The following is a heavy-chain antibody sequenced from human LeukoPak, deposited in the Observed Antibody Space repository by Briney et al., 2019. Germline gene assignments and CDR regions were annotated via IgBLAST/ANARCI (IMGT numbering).Heavy chain of an antibody. Sequence: GGSLRLSCAASGFTFSSYGMRWVRQAPGKGLEWVAVISYDGSNKYYADSVKGRFTISRDNSKNTLYLQMNSLRAEDTAVYYCAKGKWSSGYYYFDYWGQGTLVTVSS. CDR3: AKGKWSSGYYYFDY. CDR2: ISYDGSNK. D-gene: IGHD3-22*01. V-gene: IGHV3-30*18. CDR1: GFTFSSYG. J-gene: IGHJ4*02.